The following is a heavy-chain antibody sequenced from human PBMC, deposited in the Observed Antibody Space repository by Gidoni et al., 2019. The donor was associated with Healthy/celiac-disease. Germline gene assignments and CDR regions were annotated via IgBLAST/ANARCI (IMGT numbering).Heavy chain of an antibody. J-gene: IGHJ6*02. V-gene: IGHV4-39*07. CDR2: IYYSGST. CDR3: AKDYSSSYVYYYYGMDV. CDR1: GGSISSSSYY. Sequence: QLQLQESGPGLVKPSETLSLTCTVSGGSISSSSYYWGWIRQPPGKGLEWIGSIYYSGSTYYNPSLKSRVTISVDTSKNQFSLKLSSVTAADTAVYYCAKDYSSSYVYYYYGMDVWGQGTTVTVSS. D-gene: IGHD6-6*01.